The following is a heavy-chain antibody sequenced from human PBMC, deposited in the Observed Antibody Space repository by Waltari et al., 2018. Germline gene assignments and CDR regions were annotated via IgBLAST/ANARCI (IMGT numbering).Heavy chain of an antibody. CDR3: ARDGYCSGGSCYSEGY. Sequence: QVQLQESGPGLVKPSETLSLTCAVSGYSISSGYYWGWIRQPPGKGLEWIGSIYRSGSTYYNPSLKSRVTISVDTSKNPFPLKLSSVTAADTAVYYCARDGYCSGGSCYSEGYWGQGTLVTVSS. J-gene: IGHJ4*02. D-gene: IGHD2-15*01. V-gene: IGHV4-38-2*02. CDR2: IYRSGST. CDR1: GYSISSGYY.